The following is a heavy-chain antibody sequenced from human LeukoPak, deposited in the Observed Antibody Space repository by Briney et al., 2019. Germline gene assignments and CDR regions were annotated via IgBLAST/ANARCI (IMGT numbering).Heavy chain of an antibody. J-gene: IGHJ4*02. CDR1: GGSISIGGYY. Sequence: SQTLSLTCTVSGGSISIGGYYWSWIRQHPGKGLEWIGYIYYSGSTYYNPSLKSRVTISVDTSKNQFSLKLSSVTAADTAVYYCASSNSYCSGGSCYSNEYFDYWGQGTLVTVSS. D-gene: IGHD2-15*01. CDR2: IYYSGST. V-gene: IGHV4-31*03. CDR3: ASSNSYCSGGSCYSNEYFDY.